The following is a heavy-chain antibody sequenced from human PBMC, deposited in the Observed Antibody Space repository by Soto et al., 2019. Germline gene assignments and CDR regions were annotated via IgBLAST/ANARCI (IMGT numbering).Heavy chain of an antibody. D-gene: IGHD3-22*01. V-gene: IGHV3-30-3*01. CDR3: ARVETPYDSSGLVFDY. CDR1: GFTFSSYA. Sequence: QVQLVKSGGGVVQPGRSLRLSCAASGFTFSSYAMHWVRQAPAKGLGGVAVISYDGSNKYYADSVKGRFTISRDNSKNTLYLQMNSLRAEDTAVYYCARVETPYDSSGLVFDYWGQGTLVTVSS. J-gene: IGHJ4*02. CDR2: ISYDGSNK.